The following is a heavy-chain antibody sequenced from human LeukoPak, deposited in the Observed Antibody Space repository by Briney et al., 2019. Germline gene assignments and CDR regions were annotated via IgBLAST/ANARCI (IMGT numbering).Heavy chain of an antibody. D-gene: IGHD3-22*01. CDR3: ARNVSTGYFDY. CDR2: IYYSGST. Sequence: SETLSLTCTVSGGSISSTTSYWGWIRQPPRKGLEWIGSIYYSGSTHYNPSLRSRITISVDTSKNQFSLQLRSVTAADTAVYYCARNVSTGYFDYWGQGTLVTVSS. J-gene: IGHJ4*02. V-gene: IGHV4-39*01. CDR1: GGSISSTTSY.